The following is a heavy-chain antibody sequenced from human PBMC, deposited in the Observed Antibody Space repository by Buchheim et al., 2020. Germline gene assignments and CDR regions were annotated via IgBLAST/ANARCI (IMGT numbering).Heavy chain of an antibody. CDR1: GFTFGNYA. Sequence: EVQLLESGGGLVQPGGSLRLSCTASGFTFGNYAMTWVRQAPGKGLEWVSCISGTGGGTYYADSVKGRFTISRDNSKNTLYLQMNSLRAEDTAVYYCAKVCGSSSWCRQGWFDPWGQGTL. V-gene: IGHV3-23*01. J-gene: IGHJ5*02. CDR2: ISGTGGGT. D-gene: IGHD6-13*01. CDR3: AKVCGSSSWCRQGWFDP.